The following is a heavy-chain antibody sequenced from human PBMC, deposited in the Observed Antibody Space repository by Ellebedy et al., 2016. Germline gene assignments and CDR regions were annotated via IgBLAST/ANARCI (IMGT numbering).Heavy chain of an antibody. D-gene: IGHD4-23*01. CDR1: GYSFTSYW. J-gene: IGHJ6*03. CDR3: ARHGPYGGNPVGFYYYYYYMDV. CDR2: IYPGDSDT. V-gene: IGHV5-51*01. Sequence: GESLKISCKGSGYSFTSYWIGWVRQMPGKGLEWMGIIYPGDSDTRYSPSFQGQVTISADKSISTAYLQWSSLKASDTAMYYCARHGPYGGNPVGFYYYYYYMDVWGKGTTVTVSS.